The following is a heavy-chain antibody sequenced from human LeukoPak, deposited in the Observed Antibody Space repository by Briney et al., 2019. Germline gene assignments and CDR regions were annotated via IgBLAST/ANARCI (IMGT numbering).Heavy chain of an antibody. V-gene: IGHV1-46*01. Sequence: ASVKVSCKASGYTFTSYYMHWVRQAPGQGLEWMGIINPSGGSTSYAQKFQGRVTMTRDTSTSTVYMELSSLRSEDTAVYYCARLAAYNYGSGSYYKPSYYYYYYMDVWGKGTTVTVSS. CDR2: INPSGGST. CDR3: ARLAAYNYGSGSYYKPSYYYYYYMDV. D-gene: IGHD3-10*01. CDR1: GYTFTSYY. J-gene: IGHJ6*03.